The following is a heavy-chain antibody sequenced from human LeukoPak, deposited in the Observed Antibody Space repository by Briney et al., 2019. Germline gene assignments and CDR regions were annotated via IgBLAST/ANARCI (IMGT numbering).Heavy chain of an antibody. Sequence: GGSLRLSCAASGFTFSDYSMHWVRQAPGKGLEWVSCISSTSSYIYYADSVRGRFTISRDNAKNSLYLQMNSLTAEDTAEYYCARGQLWQTGWFDPWGQGTLVTVSS. D-gene: IGHD5-18*01. CDR2: ISSTSSYI. CDR1: GFTFSDYS. J-gene: IGHJ5*02. CDR3: ARGQLWQTGWFDP. V-gene: IGHV3-21*01.